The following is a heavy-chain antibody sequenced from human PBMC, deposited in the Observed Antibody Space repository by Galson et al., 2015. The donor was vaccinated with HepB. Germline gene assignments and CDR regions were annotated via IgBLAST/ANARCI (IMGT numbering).Heavy chain of an antibody. CDR1: GFTFSSYG. J-gene: IGHJ4*02. CDR3: AKAAVPYLDY. D-gene: IGHD6-19*01. CDR2: ISYDGSNK. V-gene: IGHV3-30*18. Sequence: SLRLSCAASGFTFSSYGMHWVRQAPGKGLEWVAVISYDGSNKYYADSVKGRFTISRDNSKNTLYLQMNSLRAEDTAVYYCAKAAVPYLDYWGQGTLVTVSS.